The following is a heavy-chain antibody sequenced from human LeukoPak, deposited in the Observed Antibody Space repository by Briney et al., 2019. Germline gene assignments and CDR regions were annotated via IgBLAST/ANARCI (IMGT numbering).Heavy chain of an antibody. J-gene: IGHJ3*02. Sequence: SGPTLVNPTQTLTLTCTFSGFSVSATGVGVGWIRQAPGKALEWLGLIYWDDDKRYSPSLENRLTITKDTSKNQVVLMMTNMEPVDTGTYYCAREHDGYDIWGQGTMVTVSS. CDR1: GFSVSATGVG. V-gene: IGHV2-5*02. CDR3: AREHDGYDI. CDR2: IYWDDDK.